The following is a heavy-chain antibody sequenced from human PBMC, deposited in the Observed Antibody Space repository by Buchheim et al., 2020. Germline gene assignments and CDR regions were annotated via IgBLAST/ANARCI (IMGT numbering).Heavy chain of an antibody. Sequence: EVQLVESGGGLVQPGGSLRLSCAVYGFAVDDAWMHWVRQAPGKGLEWVGRIKRRTDGGTSDTAEPVQGRFIVSRDDSRNTLLLHMDGLKIEDTAVYYCLTEYGGEGYWGQGT. V-gene: IGHV3-15*07. CDR2: IKRRTDGGTS. CDR3: LTEYGGEGY. D-gene: IGHD4-23*01. J-gene: IGHJ4*02. CDR1: GFAVDDAW.